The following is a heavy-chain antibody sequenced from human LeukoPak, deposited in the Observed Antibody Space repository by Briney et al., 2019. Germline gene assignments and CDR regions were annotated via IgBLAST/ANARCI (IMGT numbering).Heavy chain of an antibody. V-gene: IGHV1-18*01. J-gene: IGHJ2*01. Sequence: ASVKVSCKASGYTFISYGISWVRQAPGQGLEWMGGISVYNGNTNYAQNLQGRVTMTTDTSTSRAYVELRSLRSADTVVYYCARGLGVVTAQSEQPKPRYFDLWGRGTQVTVSS. CDR1: GYTFISYG. D-gene: IGHD2-21*02. CDR2: ISVYNGNT. CDR3: ARGLGVVTAQSEQPKPRYFDL.